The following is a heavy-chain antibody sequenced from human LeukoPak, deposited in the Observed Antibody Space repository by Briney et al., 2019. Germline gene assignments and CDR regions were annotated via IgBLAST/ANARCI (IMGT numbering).Heavy chain of an antibody. V-gene: IGHV4-34*01. CDR3: SRGTDAYKCGNS. J-gene: IGHJ4*02. CDR2: IHYSGRI. CDR1: GGSFSGYY. Sequence: PSETLSLTCAVYGGSFSGYYWTWIRQPPGKGLEWIGEIHYSGRINYNPSLKSRVTISAETSNNHFSLKMNSVTAADTAVYYCSRGTDAYKCGNSWGQGTLVTVSS. D-gene: IGHD5-24*01.